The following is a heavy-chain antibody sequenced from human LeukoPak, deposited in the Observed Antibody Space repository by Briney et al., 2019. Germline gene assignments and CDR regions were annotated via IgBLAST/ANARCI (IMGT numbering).Heavy chain of an antibody. Sequence: SETLSLTCALYGGSFTYYYWAWIRQTPGKGLEWIGGINHAGTADYNPSLKSRVTISVDTSKNQLSLRLNSVTPADTAVYYCARLNLEYLYSSGPNDYWGQGTLVTVSS. J-gene: IGHJ4*02. CDR2: INHAGTA. CDR1: GGSFTYYY. CDR3: ARLNLEYLYSSGPNDY. D-gene: IGHD3-10*01. V-gene: IGHV4-34*01.